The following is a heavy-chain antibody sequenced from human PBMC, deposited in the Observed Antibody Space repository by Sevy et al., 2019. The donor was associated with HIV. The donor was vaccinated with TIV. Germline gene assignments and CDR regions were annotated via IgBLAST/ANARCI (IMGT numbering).Heavy chain of an antibody. D-gene: IGHD3-3*01. Sequence: SETLSLTCAVYGGSFSGYYWSWIRQPPGKGLEWIGEINHSGSTNYNPSLKSRVTISVDTSRNQFSLKLSSVTAADTAVYYCARGEGDLTIWGQGTLVTVSS. J-gene: IGHJ4*02. V-gene: IGHV4-34*01. CDR2: INHSGST. CDR1: GGSFSGYY. CDR3: ARGEGDLTI.